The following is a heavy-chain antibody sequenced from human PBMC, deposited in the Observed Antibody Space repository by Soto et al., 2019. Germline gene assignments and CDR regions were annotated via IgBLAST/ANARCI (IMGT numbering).Heavy chain of an antibody. CDR1: GFTVSSDYY. CDR3: ARDVDADFRTDFDY. J-gene: IGHJ4*02. CDR2: ISGNGEVI. V-gene: IGHV3-11*01. Sequence: PGGSLRLSCVVSGFTVSSDYYIHWIRRAPGKGLEWISYISGNGEVIQYAASARGRFTISRDNAENSVYLEMESPRDEDTALYYCARDVDADFRTDFDYWGRGTLVTVSS. D-gene: IGHD4-17*01.